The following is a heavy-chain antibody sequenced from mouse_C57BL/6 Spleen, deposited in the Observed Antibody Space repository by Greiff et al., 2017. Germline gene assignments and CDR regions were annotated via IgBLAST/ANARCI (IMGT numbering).Heavy chain of an antibody. Sequence: EVKLMESGGGLVKPGGSLKLSCAASGFTFSSYAMSWVRQTPEKRLEWVATISDGGSYTYYPDNVKGRFTISRDNAKNNLYLQMSQLKSEDTAMYYCARDGNYGSSYRYFDVWGTGTTVTVSS. CDR3: ARDGNYGSSYRYFDV. D-gene: IGHD1-1*01. CDR2: ISDGGSYT. CDR1: GFTFSSYA. V-gene: IGHV5-4*01. J-gene: IGHJ1*03.